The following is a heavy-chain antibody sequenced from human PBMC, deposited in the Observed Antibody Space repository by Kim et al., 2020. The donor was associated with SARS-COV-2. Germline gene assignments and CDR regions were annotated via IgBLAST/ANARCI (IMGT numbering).Heavy chain of an antibody. CDR1: GFTFSSYA. CDR3: ARGRARVTPDY. Sequence: GGSLRLSCAASGFTFSSYAMHWVRQAPGKGLEWVAVISYDGSNKYYADSVKGRFTISRDNSKNTLYLQMNSLRAEDTAVYYCARGRARVTPDYWGQGTLVTVSS. CDR2: ISYDGSNK. J-gene: IGHJ4*02. V-gene: IGHV3-30*04. D-gene: IGHD4-17*01.